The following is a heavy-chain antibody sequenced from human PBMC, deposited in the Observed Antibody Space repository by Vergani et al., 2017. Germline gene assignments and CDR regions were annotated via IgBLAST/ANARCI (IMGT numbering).Heavy chain of an antibody. CDR1: GFTFSSYA. Sequence: EVQLLESGGGLVQPGGSLRLSCAASGFTFSSYAMSWVRQAPGKGLEWVSAISGSGGSTYYADSVKGRFTISRDNSKNTLYLQMNSLRAEDTAVYYCAKARQPSSSWCGLDYYYYGMDVWGQGTTVTVSS. CDR2: ISGSGGST. V-gene: IGHV3-23*01. D-gene: IGHD6-13*01. J-gene: IGHJ6*02. CDR3: AKARQPSSSWCGLDYYYYGMDV.